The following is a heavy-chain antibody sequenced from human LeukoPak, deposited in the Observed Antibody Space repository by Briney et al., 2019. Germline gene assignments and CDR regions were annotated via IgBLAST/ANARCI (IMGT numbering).Heavy chain of an antibody. CDR1: GYTFTGYY. V-gene: IGHV1-2*02. CDR3: ASGNYYDSSGYHRDDAFDI. CDR2: INPNSGGT. D-gene: IGHD3-22*01. Sequence: GASVKVSCKASGYTFTGYYMHWVRQAPGQGLEWMGWINPNSGGTNYAQKFQGRVTMTRDTSISTAYMELRSLRSDDTAVYYCASGNYYDSSGYHRDDAFDIWGQGTMVTVSS. J-gene: IGHJ3*02.